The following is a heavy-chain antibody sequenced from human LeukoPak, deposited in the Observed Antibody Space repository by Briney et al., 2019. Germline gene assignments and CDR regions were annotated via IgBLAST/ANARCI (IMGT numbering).Heavy chain of an antibody. V-gene: IGHV4-34*01. Sequence: EPSETLSLTCAVYGGSFSGYYWSWIRQPPGKGLEWIGEINHSGSTNYNPSLKSRVTISVDTSKNQFSLKLSSVTAADTAVYYCARASKYYYGSSGYYLKGYFQHWGQGTLVTVSS. CDR1: GGSFSGYY. J-gene: IGHJ1*01. D-gene: IGHD3-22*01. CDR3: ARASKYYYGSSGYYLKGYFQH. CDR2: INHSGST.